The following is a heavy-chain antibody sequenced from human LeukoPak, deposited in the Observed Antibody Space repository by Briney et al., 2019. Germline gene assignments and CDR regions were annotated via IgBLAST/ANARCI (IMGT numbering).Heavy chain of an antibody. CDR1: GFTFSSYG. J-gene: IGHJ2*01. V-gene: IGHV3-33*01. CDR3: AREGNIVVVTAINFDL. CDR2: IWYDGSNK. D-gene: IGHD2-21*02. Sequence: GGSLRLSCAASGFTFSSYGMHWVRQAPGKGLEWVAVIWYDGSNKYYADSVKGRFTISRDNSKNTLYLQMNRLRAEDTAVYYCAREGNIVVVTAINFDLWGRGTLVTVSS.